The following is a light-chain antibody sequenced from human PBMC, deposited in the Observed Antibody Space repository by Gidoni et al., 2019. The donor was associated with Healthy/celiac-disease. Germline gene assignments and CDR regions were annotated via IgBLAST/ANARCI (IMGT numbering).Light chain of an antibody. V-gene: IGKV1-39*01. CDR1: QSISSY. CDR3: QQSYSTPR. Sequence: DIQMNQSPSSLSASVGDRVTITCRASQSISSYLNWYQQKPGKAPKLLIYAASSLQSGVPSRFSGSGSGTDFTLTISSLQPEDFATYYCQQSYSTPRFGPXTKVDIK. CDR2: AAS. J-gene: IGKJ3*01.